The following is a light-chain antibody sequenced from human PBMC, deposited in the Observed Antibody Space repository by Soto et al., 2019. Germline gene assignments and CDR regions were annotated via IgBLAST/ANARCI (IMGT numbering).Light chain of an antibody. J-gene: IGKJ5*01. CDR1: QTISSN. Sequence: DIQMTQSPSSLAASVGDRVSITCRASQTISSNVNWFQQKPGEVPKILIYGSSTLQSGVPSRFSGGGSGTDFTLTISNLQPEDCATYYCQQSDDHPITFGQGTRLEI. CDR2: GSS. CDR3: QQSDDHPIT. V-gene: IGKV1-39*01.